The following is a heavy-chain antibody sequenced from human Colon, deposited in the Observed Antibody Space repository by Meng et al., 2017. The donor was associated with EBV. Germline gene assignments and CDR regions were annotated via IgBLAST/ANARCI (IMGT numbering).Heavy chain of an antibody. CDR3: ARRRGGSGRDC. CDR2: IYHSGST. D-gene: IGHD3-10*01. CDR1: GGSISSSHYY. Sequence: QLQLQESGPGLLKPSETLSLTCTVSGGSISSSHYYWGWVRQPPGKGLQWIGTIYHSGSTSYNPSLQSRVTMFVDTSKNQFSLMLTSVTATDTAVYYCARRRGGSGRDCWGQGTLVTVSS. J-gene: IGHJ4*02. V-gene: IGHV4-39*01.